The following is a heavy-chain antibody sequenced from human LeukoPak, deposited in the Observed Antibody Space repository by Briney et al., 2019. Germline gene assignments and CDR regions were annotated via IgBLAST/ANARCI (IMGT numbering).Heavy chain of an antibody. J-gene: IGHJ4*02. D-gene: IGHD2-15*01. V-gene: IGHV4-39*07. CDR1: GGSISSSSYY. CDR2: IYTSGST. CDR3: AKFGGMCDSMVVAATRRFDY. Sequence: SETLSLTCTVSGGSISSSSYYWGWIRQPPGKGLEWIGRIYTSGSTNYNPSLKSRVTMSVRTSKNQFSLKLSSVTAADTAVYYCAKFGGMCDSMVVAATRRFDYWGQGTLVTVSS.